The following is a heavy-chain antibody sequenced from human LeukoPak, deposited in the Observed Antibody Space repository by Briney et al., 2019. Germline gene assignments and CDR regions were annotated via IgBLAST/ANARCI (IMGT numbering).Heavy chain of an antibody. CDR2: INQDGSEK. CDR1: GFTFSSYW. CDR3: ARGVVVAPRSAFDI. V-gene: IGHV3-7*01. J-gene: IGHJ3*02. Sequence: GGSLRLSCAASGFTFSSYWITWVRQAPGKGLEWVANINQDGSEKCYVDSVKGRFTISRDNAKNSLSLQMNSLRVEDTAVYYCARGVVVAPRSAFDIWGQGTMVTVSS. D-gene: IGHD2-2*01.